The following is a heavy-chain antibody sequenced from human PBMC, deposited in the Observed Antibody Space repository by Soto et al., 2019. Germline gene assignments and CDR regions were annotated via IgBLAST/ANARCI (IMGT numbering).Heavy chain of an antibody. Sequence: PGGSLRLSCAAPGFTFSSYGMHWVRQAPGKGLEWVAVISYDGSNKYYADSVKGRFTISRDNSKNTLYLQMNSLRAEDTAVYYCAKMRYSSGCPYHDYWGQGTLVTVSS. CDR3: AKMRYSSGCPYHDY. V-gene: IGHV3-30*18. D-gene: IGHD6-19*01. J-gene: IGHJ4*02. CDR2: ISYDGSNK. CDR1: GFTFSSYG.